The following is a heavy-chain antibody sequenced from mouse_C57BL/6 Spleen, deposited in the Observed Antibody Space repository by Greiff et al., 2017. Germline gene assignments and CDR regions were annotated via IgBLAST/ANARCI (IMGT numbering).Heavy chain of an antibody. J-gene: IGHJ3*01. CDR3: ARYMDYGNDGFAY. D-gene: IGHD2-2*01. V-gene: IGHV7-3*01. CDR1: GFTFTDYY. CDR2: ISNKANGYTT. Sequence: EVKLVESGGGLVQPGGSLSLSCAASGFTFTDYYMSWVRQPPGKALEWLGFISNKANGYTTEYSASVKGRFTISIDNSQSILYLQMNALRAEDSATYYCARYMDYGNDGFAYWGQGTLVTVSA.